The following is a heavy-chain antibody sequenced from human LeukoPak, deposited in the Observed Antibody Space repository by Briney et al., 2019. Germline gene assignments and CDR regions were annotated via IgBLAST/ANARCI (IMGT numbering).Heavy chain of an antibody. J-gene: IGHJ3*02. Sequence: PSETLSLTCTVSGDSISSYYWSWILQPPGKGLEWIGYIYYSGSTNYSPSLKSRVTISVDTSKNQFSLKLSSVTAADTAVYYCARSERIIMILGGAFDIWGQGTVVTVSS. V-gene: IGHV4-59*08. CDR1: GDSISSYY. D-gene: IGHD3-22*01. CDR2: IYYSGST. CDR3: ARSERIIMILGGAFDI.